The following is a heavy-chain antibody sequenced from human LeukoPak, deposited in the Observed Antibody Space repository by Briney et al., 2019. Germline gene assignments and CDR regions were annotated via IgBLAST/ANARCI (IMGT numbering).Heavy chain of an antibody. CDR2: IIPNLGMA. Sequence: SVKVSCKASGGTFSNDAISWVRQAPGQGLEWMGRIIPNLGMALYAQKFKGRVTITADKSLSTAYMELSSLTSEDTAVYFCARDLVCTMNCKDSWGQGTLVTVS. V-gene: IGHV1-69*04. D-gene: IGHD2-2*01. CDR3: ARDLVCTMNCKDS. CDR1: GGTFSNDA. J-gene: IGHJ4*02.